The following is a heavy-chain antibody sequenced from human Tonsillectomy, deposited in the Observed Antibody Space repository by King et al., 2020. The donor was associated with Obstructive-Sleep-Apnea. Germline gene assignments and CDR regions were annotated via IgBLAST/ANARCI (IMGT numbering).Heavy chain of an antibody. CDR3: ARAQKYYYDSSGYGFDY. CDR1: GFTFSSYS. V-gene: IGHV3-21*01. CDR2: ISSSSSYI. D-gene: IGHD3-22*01. J-gene: IGHJ4*02. Sequence: VQLVESGGGLVKPGGSLRLSCAASGFTFSSYSMNWVRQAPGKGLEWVSSISSSSSYIYYADSVQGRFTISRDNAKNSLYLQMNSLRAEDTAVYYCARAQKYYYDSSGYGFDYWGQGTLVTVSS.